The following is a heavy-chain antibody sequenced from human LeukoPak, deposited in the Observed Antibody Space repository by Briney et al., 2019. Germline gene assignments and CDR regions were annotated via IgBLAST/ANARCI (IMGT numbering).Heavy chain of an antibody. CDR3: ARGYCSSTSCYGWRFDY. V-gene: IGHV1-8*01. D-gene: IGHD2-2*01. J-gene: IGHJ4*02. CDR1: GYTFTSYD. CDR2: MNPNSGNT. Sequence: GASVKVSCKASGYTFTSYDINWVRQATGQELEWMGWMNPNSGNTGYAQKFQGRVTMTRNTSISTAYMELSSLRSEDTAVYYCARGYCSSTSCYGWRFDYWGQGTLVTVSS.